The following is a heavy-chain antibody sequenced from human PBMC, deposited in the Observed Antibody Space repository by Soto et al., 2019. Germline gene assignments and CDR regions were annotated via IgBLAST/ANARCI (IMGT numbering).Heavy chain of an antibody. CDR1: GYTFTSYD. CDR2: MNPNSGNT. D-gene: IGHD3-22*01. J-gene: IGHJ6*02. CDR3: ARVWYYYDSSGYYYYYYGMDV. Sequence: QVQLVQSGAEVKKPGASVKVSCKASGYTFTSYDINWVRQATGQGLEWMGWMNPNSGNTGYAQKFQGRVTMTRNTSRSTAYMELSSLRSEDTAVYYCARVWYYYDSSGYYYYYYGMDVWGQGTTVTVSS. V-gene: IGHV1-8*01.